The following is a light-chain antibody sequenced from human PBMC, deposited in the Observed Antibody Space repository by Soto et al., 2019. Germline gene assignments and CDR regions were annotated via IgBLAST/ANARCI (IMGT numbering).Light chain of an antibody. J-gene: IGKJ2*01. V-gene: IGKV2-28*01. CDR3: TQDLQSPRT. Sequence: DVVMTHSPRSLAVTPGEPASISCKSSQRLLNSNGYNYLDWYLQRPGQSPQLLIYLGSNRAYGVPDRFIGSGSCTDFTGKISCVEAEDVGVDDCTQDLQSPRTFGQGTKVESK. CDR2: LGS. CDR1: QRLLNSNGYNY.